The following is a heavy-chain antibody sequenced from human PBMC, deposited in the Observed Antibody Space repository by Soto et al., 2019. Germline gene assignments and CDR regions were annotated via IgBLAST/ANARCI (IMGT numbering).Heavy chain of an antibody. D-gene: IGHD2-2*01. V-gene: IGHV3-23*01. CDR3: ARDWEGDCSSTSCPSNYYYGMDV. CDR1: GFTFSSYA. J-gene: IGHJ6*02. Sequence: ESGGGLVQPGGSLRLSCAASGFTFSSYAMSWVRQAPGKGLEWVSAISGSGGSTYYADSVKGRFTISRDNAKNSLYLQMNSLRAEDTAVYYCARDWEGDCSSTSCPSNYYYGMDVWGQGTTVTVSS. CDR2: ISGSGGST.